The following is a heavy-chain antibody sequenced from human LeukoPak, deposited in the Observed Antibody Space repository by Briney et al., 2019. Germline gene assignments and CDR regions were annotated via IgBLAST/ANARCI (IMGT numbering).Heavy chain of an antibody. V-gene: IGHV3-66*01. D-gene: IGHD2-15*01. J-gene: IGHJ4*02. CDR1: GFTFSSYA. Sequence: GGSLRLSCAASGFTFSSYAMHWVRQAPGKGLEWVSVIYNGGGTYYADSVKGRFTISRDNSKNTLDLQMNSLRAEDTAVYYCAGGYCSGGSCSRHFDYWGQGTLVTVSS. CDR2: IYNGGGT. CDR3: AGGYCSGGSCSRHFDY.